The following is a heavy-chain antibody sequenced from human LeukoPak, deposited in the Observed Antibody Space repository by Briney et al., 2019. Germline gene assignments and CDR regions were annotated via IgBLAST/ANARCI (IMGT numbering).Heavy chain of an antibody. J-gene: IGHJ4*02. D-gene: IGHD3-22*01. Sequence: SQTLSLTCAVSGGSISSGGYSWSWIRQPPGKGLEWIGYIYHSGSTYYNPSLKSRVTISVDRSKNQFSLKLSSVTAADTAVYYWASRVITGPYFDYWGQGTLVTVSS. CDR1: GGSISSGGYS. CDR3: ASRVITGPYFDY. CDR2: IYHSGST. V-gene: IGHV4-30-2*01.